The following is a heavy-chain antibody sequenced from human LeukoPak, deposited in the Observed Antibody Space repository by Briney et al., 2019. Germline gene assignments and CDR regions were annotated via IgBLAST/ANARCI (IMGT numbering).Heavy chain of an antibody. D-gene: IGHD1-26*01. CDR3: AREGSGSSLDY. Sequence: SETLSLTCTVSGGSISSSPYWWGWIRQPPGKGLEWIGTIYYSGSTNYNPSLKSRVTISVDTSKKQFSLKLSSVTAADTAVYYCAREGSGSSLDYWGQGTLVTVSS. V-gene: IGHV4-39*07. CDR1: GGSISSSPYW. CDR2: IYYSGST. J-gene: IGHJ4*02.